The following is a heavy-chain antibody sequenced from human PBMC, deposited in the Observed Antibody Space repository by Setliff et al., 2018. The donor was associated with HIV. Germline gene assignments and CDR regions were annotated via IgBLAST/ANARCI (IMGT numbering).Heavy chain of an antibody. Sequence: PSETLSLTCTVSGGSTSSGSYYWSWIRQPAGKGLEWIGRIYTSGSTNYNPSLKSRVTISVDTSKNQFSLKLSSVTAADTAVYYCARDRIVVVPAAISYYSYGMDVWGQGTTVTVSS. CDR2: IYTSGST. J-gene: IGHJ6*02. V-gene: IGHV4-61*02. CDR1: GGSTSSGSYY. D-gene: IGHD2-2*01. CDR3: ARDRIVVVPAAISYYSYGMDV.